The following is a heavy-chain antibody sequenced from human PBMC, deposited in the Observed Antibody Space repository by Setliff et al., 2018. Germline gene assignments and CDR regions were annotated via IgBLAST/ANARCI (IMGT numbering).Heavy chain of an antibody. Sequence: SETLSLTCAVYGGSFSTYYWIWIRQPPGKGLEWIGEINHSGSTNYNPSLKSRVTISVDTSKNQFSLKLSSVTAADTAVHYCARQFMAWYFDLWGRGTLVTVSS. CDR2: INHSGST. CDR3: ARQFMAWYFDL. V-gene: IGHV4-34*01. CDR1: GGSFSTYY. J-gene: IGHJ2*01.